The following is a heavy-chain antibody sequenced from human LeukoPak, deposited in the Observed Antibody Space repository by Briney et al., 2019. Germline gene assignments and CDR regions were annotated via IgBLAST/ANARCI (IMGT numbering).Heavy chain of an antibody. V-gene: IGHV3-30*18. CDR1: GFTFSSYG. J-gene: IGHJ4*02. Sequence: PGGSLRLSCTASGFTFSSYGMQWVRQATGKGLEWVAVISYDGSNKYYADPVKGRFTISRDNSKHTLSLQMNSLRAEDTAVYYCAKDRYYYDSSSAVFDYWGQGTLVTVSS. D-gene: IGHD3-22*01. CDR2: ISYDGSNK. CDR3: AKDRYYYDSSSAVFDY.